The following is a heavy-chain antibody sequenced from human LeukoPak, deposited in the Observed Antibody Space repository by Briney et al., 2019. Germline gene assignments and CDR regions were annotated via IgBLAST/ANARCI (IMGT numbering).Heavy chain of an antibody. Sequence: PGGSLRLSCAASGFTFSSYTMNWVRQAPGKGLEWVSYISSSSSTIYYADSVKGRFTISRDNAKNTLYLQMNSLRAEDTAVYYCVRSKASPADYWGQGTLVTVSS. V-gene: IGHV3-48*04. CDR2: ISSSSSTI. CDR1: GFTFSSYT. J-gene: IGHJ4*02. D-gene: IGHD2-2*01. CDR3: VRSKASPADY.